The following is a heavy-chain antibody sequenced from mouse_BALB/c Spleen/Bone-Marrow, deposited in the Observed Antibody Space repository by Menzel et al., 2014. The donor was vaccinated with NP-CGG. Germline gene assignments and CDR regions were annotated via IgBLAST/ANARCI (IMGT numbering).Heavy chain of an antibody. CDR3: ARDYDYDAWFAY. CDR2: IYPGNVNT. V-gene: IGHV1S56*01. J-gene: IGHJ3*01. D-gene: IGHD2-4*01. CDR1: GYTFTSYY. Sequence: QVQLQQSGPELVKPGASVRISCKASGYTFTSYYIHWVKQRPGRGLEWIGWIYPGNVNTKYNEKFKGKATLTADKSSSTAYMQLSSLTSEDSAVYFCARDYDYDAWFAYWGQGTLVTVSA.